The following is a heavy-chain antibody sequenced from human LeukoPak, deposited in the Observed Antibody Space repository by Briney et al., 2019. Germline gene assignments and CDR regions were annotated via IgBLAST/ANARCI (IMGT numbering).Heavy chain of an antibody. D-gene: IGHD3-10*01. V-gene: IGHV1-18*04. J-gene: IGHJ4*02. Sequence: PKASVKASCKTSGYTFDRYGMTWVRQAHGQGLEWMGWVSGYNGHTKYAPKFEGRVSMTRDTSTSTAYMELWNLRSDDTAVYYCARDFYHSGTYHFDYWGQGTLVTVSS. CDR3: ARDFYHSGTYHFDY. CDR1: GYTFDRYG. CDR2: VSGYNGHT.